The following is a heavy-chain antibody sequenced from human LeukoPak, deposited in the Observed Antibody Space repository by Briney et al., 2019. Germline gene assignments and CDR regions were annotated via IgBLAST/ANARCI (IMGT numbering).Heavy chain of an antibody. CDR3: ARGDTVAKYGFDY. CDR2: IYYSGST. D-gene: IGHD4-17*01. J-gene: IGHJ4*02. V-gene: IGHV4-31*03. CDR1: GGSISSGGYY. Sequence: PSETLSLTCTVSGGSISSGGYYWRWIRQHPGKGLEWIGYIYYSGSTYYNPSLKSRVTISVDTSKNQFSLKLSSVTAADTAVYYCARGDTVAKYGFDYWGQGTLVTVSS.